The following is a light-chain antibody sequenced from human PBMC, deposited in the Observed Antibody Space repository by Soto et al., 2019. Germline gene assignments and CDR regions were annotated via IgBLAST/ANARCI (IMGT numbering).Light chain of an antibody. J-gene: IGKJ5*01. CDR2: AAS. CDR3: QQLFDSPIT. CDR1: QSISRY. Sequence: DIQMTQSPSSLSASVGDRVTITCRASQSISRYLNWYQQKPGKAPKLLIYAASTLESGVPSRFSATVSGTGGSLTITSLQPEDGATYDGQQLFDSPITFGQGTRLEIK. V-gene: IGKV1-9*01.